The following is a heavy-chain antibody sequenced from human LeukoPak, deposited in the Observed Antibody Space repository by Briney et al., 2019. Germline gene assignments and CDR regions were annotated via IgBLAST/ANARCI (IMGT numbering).Heavy chain of an antibody. V-gene: IGHV3-11*04. Sequence: GGSLRLSCAASGFTFSDYYMSWIRQAPGKGLEWISYISSSGDTIFYADSVKGRFTISRDNAKNSLYLQMNSLRAEDTAVYYCARAGRKSRGVDLVRKKETGYYYYMDVWGKGTTVTVSS. D-gene: IGHD3-10*02. CDR2: ISSSGDTI. J-gene: IGHJ6*03. CDR3: ARAGRKSRGVDLVRKKETGYYYYMDV. CDR1: GFTFSDYY.